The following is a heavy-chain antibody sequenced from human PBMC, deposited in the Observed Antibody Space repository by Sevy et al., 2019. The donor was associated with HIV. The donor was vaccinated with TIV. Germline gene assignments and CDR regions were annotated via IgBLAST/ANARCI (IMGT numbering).Heavy chain of an antibody. V-gene: IGHV3-23*01. CDR2: LSFGCGKT. CDR3: AREGCSRPHDY. Sequence: GGSLRLSCAASGFAFYKYSMSWIRQAPGKGLEWVATLSFGCGKTNYADSVKGRFTISRDNSKNSFYLQMDNLRVEDTALYYCAREGCSRPHDYWGQGTRVTVSS. D-gene: IGHD2-8*01. J-gene: IGHJ4*02. CDR1: GFAFYKYS.